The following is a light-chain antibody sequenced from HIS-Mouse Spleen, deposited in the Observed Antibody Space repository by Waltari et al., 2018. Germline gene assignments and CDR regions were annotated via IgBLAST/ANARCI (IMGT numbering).Light chain of an antibody. CDR3: SSYAGSNNFV. J-gene: IGLJ1*01. V-gene: IGLV2-8*01. CDR2: EVS. CDR1: SSDVGGVNY. Sequence: QSALTQPPSASGSPGQSVPISCTGTSSDVGGVNYVSWYQQHPGKAPKPMIYEVSKRPSGVPDRFSGSKSGNTASLTVSGLQAEDEADYYCSSYAGSNNFVFGTGTKVTVL.